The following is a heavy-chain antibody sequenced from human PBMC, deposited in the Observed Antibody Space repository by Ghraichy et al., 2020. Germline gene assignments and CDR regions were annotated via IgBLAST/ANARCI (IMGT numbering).Heavy chain of an antibody. Sequence: SETLSLTCTVSGYSISSGYYWGWIRQPPGKGLEWIGSIYHSGSTYYNPSLKSRVTISVDTSKNQFSLKLSSVTAADTAVYYCATLTDIWDPCDPWGQGTLVTVSS. CDR3: ATLTDIWDPCDP. J-gene: IGHJ5*02. V-gene: IGHV4-38-2*02. D-gene: IGHD3-9*01. CDR2: IYHSGST. CDR1: GYSISSGYY.